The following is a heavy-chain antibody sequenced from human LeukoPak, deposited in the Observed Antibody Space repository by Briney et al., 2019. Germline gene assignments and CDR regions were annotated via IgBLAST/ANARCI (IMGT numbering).Heavy chain of an antibody. CDR2: INPNSGGT. D-gene: IGHD3-22*01. Sequence: ASVKVSCKASGYTFTGYYMHWVRQAPGQGLEWMGWINPNSGGTNYAQKFQGRVTMTRDTSISTAYMELSRLRSDDTAVYYCARGGLYYYDSSQAFDYWGQGTLVTVPS. CDR1: GYTFTGYY. CDR3: ARGGLYYYDSSQAFDY. J-gene: IGHJ4*02. V-gene: IGHV1-2*02.